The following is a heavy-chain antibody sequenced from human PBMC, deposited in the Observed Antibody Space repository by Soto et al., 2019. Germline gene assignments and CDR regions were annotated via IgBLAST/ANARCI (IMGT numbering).Heavy chain of an antibody. Sequence: QVQLVHPGAEVKKPGSSVKVSCKASGGTFSSYAISWVRQAPGQGLECMGGIIPIFGTANYEQKFQGRGTITADESTSTVYMELNSLRSVVTAVYYCAREGASGSHIGYWGQGTLVTVSS. D-gene: IGHD3-22*01. J-gene: IGHJ4*02. CDR3: AREGASGSHIGY. CDR2: IIPIFGTA. V-gene: IGHV1-69*01. CDR1: GGTFSSYA.